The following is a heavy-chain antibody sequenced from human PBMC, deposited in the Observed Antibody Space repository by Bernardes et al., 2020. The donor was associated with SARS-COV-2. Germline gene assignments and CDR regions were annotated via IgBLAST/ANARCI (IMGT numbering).Heavy chain of an antibody. J-gene: IGHJ4*02. Sequence: SETLYLTCTVSGGSINSYYWSWVRQPAGKGLEWIGRIYTSGSTNYNPSLKSRVTMSVDTSKNQFSLRLSSVTAADTAVYYCARVVPYTTSSYYFDYWGQGTLVTVSS. V-gene: IGHV4-4*07. D-gene: IGHD6-6*01. CDR2: IYTSGST. CDR1: GGSINSYY. CDR3: ARVVPYTTSSYYFDY.